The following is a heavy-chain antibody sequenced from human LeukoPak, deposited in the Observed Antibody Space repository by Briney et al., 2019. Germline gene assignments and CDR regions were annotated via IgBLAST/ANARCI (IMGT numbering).Heavy chain of an antibody. CDR2: IYYSGST. D-gene: IGHD6-13*01. CDR3: ARLPSYSSNPQFDY. CDR1: GGSISSSSYY. Sequence: SETLSLTCTVSGGSISSSSYYWGWIRQPPGKGLEWIGSIYYSGSTYYNPSLKSRVTISVDTSKNQFSLKLSSVTAADTAVYYCARLPSYSSNPQFDYWGQGTLVTVCS. J-gene: IGHJ4*02. V-gene: IGHV4-39*01.